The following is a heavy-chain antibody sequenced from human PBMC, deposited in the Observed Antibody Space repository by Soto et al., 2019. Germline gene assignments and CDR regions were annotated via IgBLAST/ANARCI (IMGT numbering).Heavy chain of an antibody. J-gene: IGHJ5*02. CDR1: GGSFSGYY. Sequence: SETLSLTCAVYGGSFSGYYWSWIRQPPGKGLEWIGEINHSGSTNYNPSLKSRVTISVDTSKNQFSLKLSSVTAADTAVYYWARAKLVGATRWFDPWSQGTLVTVSS. CDR2: INHSGST. V-gene: IGHV4-34*01. D-gene: IGHD1-26*01. CDR3: ARAKLVGATRWFDP.